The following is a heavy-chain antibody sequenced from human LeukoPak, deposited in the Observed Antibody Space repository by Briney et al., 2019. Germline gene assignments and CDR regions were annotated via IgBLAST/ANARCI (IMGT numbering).Heavy chain of an antibody. CDR1: GGSISSGGYY. V-gene: IGHV4-31*03. CDR3: ARVMGYSGSYVDY. CDR2: IYYSGST. Sequence: SETLSLTCTVSGGSISSGGYYWSWIRQHPGTGLEWIGYIYYSGSTYYNPSLKSRVTISVDTSKNQFSLKLSSVTAADTAMYYCARVMGYSGSYVDYWGQGTLVTVSS. J-gene: IGHJ4*02. D-gene: IGHD1-26*01.